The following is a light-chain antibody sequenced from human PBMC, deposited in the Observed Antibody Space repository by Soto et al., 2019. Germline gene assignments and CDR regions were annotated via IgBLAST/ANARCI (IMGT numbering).Light chain of an antibody. V-gene: IGKV3-15*01. J-gene: IGKJ2*01. CDR1: QSINSE. CDR2: GAS. CDR3: QQGHNWPLT. Sequence: EIVMTQSPATLSLSPGERAALSCRASQSINSELAWYQQKPGQPPRLLIYGASTRATGVPARFTGSESASEFTLTISGLQSEDFAVYYCQQGHNWPLTFSQGTRLEI.